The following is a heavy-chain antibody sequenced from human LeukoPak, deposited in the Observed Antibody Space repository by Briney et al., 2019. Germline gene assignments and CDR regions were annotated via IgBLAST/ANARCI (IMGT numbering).Heavy chain of an antibody. V-gene: IGHV3-33*01. Sequence: GGSLRLSCAASGFSFTSYGMHWVRQAPGKGLEWVAVIWYDGTNKHYADSVKGRYTISRDTSNNMLYLQMNSLRAEDTAVYYCASVSESGNSDYWGQGTLVTVSS. J-gene: IGHJ4*02. CDR2: IWYDGTNK. CDR1: GFSFTSYG. CDR3: ASVSESGNSDY. D-gene: IGHD4-23*01.